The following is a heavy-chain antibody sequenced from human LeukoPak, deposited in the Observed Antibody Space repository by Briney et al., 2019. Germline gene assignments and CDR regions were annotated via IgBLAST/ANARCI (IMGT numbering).Heavy chain of an antibody. CDR3: ARVFLGIGTSDYYYMDV. V-gene: IGHV4-61*02. D-gene: IGHD7-27*01. CDR2: IYTSGST. CDR1: GGSISSGGYY. Sequence: PSETLSLTCTVSGGSISSGGYYWSWIRQPAGKGLEWIGRIYTSGSTNYNPSLKSRVTISVDTSKNQFSLKLSSVTAADTAVYYCARVFLGIGTSDYYYMDVWGKGTTVTVSS. J-gene: IGHJ6*03.